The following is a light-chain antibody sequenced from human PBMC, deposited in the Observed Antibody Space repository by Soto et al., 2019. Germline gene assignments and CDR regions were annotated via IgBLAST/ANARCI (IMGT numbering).Light chain of an antibody. V-gene: IGKV3-15*01. CDR1: QSVSSS. CDR3: QQCYYWRLT. J-gene: IGKJ4*01. CDR2: GAS. Sequence: EILMTQSPATLSVSPGERATLSCRATQSVSSSLAWYQQKPGQAPRLLIYGASTRATGVTARFCGSGSGTEFSLTISSLQSEDFAVYYCQQCYYWRLTFGGGTKVEIK.